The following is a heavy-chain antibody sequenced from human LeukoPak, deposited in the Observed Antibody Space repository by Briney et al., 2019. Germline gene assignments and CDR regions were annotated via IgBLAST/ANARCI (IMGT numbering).Heavy chain of an antibody. D-gene: IGHD3-22*01. CDR1: GFTFSSYG. V-gene: IGHV3-30*18. CDR2: ISYDGSNK. Sequence: PGGSLRLSCAASGFTFSSYGMHWVRQAPGKGLEWVAVISYDGSNKYYADSVKGRFTISRDNSKNTLYLQMNSLRAEDTAVYYCANDEAAYDSSGYQQFDYWGQGTLVTVSS. CDR3: ANDEAAYDSSGYQQFDY. J-gene: IGHJ4*02.